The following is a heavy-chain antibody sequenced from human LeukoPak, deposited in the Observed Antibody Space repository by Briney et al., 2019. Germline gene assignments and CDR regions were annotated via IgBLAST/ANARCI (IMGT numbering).Heavy chain of an antibody. CDR1: GFTFDDYA. V-gene: IGHV3-9*01. Sequence: GRSLRLSCAASGFTFDDYALHWVRQAPGKGLEWVSGISWDSRNVGYAESVKGRFTISRDTAKNSLYLQMNSLRTEDTALYYCAKALGLRVAATAGGYWGQGTLVTVSS. CDR2: ISWDSRNV. J-gene: IGHJ4*02. D-gene: IGHD6-13*01. CDR3: AKALGLRVAATAGGY.